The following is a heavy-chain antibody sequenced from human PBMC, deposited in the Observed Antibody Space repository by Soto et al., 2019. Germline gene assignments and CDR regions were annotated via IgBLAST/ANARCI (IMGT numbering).Heavy chain of an antibody. CDR3: AGGGVDGIYYYYGMDV. CDR2: INAGNGNT. V-gene: IGHV1-3*01. D-gene: IGHD3-16*01. J-gene: IGHJ6*02. Sequence: ASVNVSCNASGYTFTSYAMHWVRQAPGQRLEWMGWINAGNGNTKYSQKFQGRVTITRDKSASKAYMELSSLRSEDTAVYYCAGGGVDGIYYYYGMDVWGQGNTVTVSS. CDR1: GYTFTSYA.